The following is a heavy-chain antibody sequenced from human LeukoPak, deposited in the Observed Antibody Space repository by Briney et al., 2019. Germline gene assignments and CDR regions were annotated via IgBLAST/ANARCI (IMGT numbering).Heavy chain of an antibody. CDR3: ARDARINYGGILDYYYYMDV. J-gene: IGHJ6*03. CDR1: GGSISSSSYY. Sequence: SETLSLTCTVSGGSISSSSYYWGWIRQPPGKGLEWIGRIYTSGSTNYNPSLKSRVTMSVDTSKNQFSLKLSSVTAADTAVYYCARDARINYGGILDYYYYMDVWGKGTTVTVSS. V-gene: IGHV4-39*07. D-gene: IGHD4-11*01. CDR2: IYTSGST.